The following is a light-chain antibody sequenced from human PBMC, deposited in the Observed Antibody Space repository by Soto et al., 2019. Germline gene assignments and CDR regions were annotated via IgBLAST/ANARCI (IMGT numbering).Light chain of an antibody. J-gene: IGKJ4*01. CDR3: LQDYNYPLT. CDR1: QSIRTY. CDR2: AAS. Sequence: IQIAQSQSPHASSXGDRVTNTXXASQSIRTYLNWYQQKPGKAPKLLIYAASSLQSGVPSRFSGSGSGTDFTLTISSLQPEDFATYYCLQDYNYPLTFGGGTKVDIK. V-gene: IGKV1-6*01.